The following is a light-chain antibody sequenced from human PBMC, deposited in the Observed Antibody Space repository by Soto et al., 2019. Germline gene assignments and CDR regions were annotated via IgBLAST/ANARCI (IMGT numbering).Light chain of an antibody. J-gene: IGKJ1*01. V-gene: IGKV3-15*01. CDR2: GAS. CDR1: QSVSSN. CDR3: QQYYKLPWT. Sequence: EIAMTQSPATLSASPGKRTTLSCRASQSVSSNLAWYQQKPGQAPRLLIYGASTRATGIPARFSGSGSGTEFTLTISSLQSEDFAVYCCQQYYKLPWTFGQGTKVDIK.